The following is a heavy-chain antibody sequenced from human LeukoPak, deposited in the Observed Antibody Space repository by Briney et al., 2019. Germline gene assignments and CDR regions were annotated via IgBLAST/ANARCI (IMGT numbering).Heavy chain of an antibody. Sequence: PSETLSLTCTVSGYSISSGYYRGWIRQPPGKGLEWIGSIYHSGSTYYNPSLKSRVTISVDTSKNQFSLKLSSVTAADTAVYYCARAPVYDSSGYYYGENWFDPWGQGTLATVSS. CDR1: GYSISSGYY. J-gene: IGHJ5*02. D-gene: IGHD3-22*01. CDR2: IYHSGST. V-gene: IGHV4-38-2*02. CDR3: ARAPVYDSSGYYYGENWFDP.